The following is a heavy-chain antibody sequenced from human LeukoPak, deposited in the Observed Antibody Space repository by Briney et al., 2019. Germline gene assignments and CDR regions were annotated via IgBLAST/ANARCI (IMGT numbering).Heavy chain of an antibody. CDR1: GFSISHHW. CDR2: IRGDGNDL. Sequence: GGSLRHSCVGSGFSISHHWINWVRQAPGTGLEWVANIRGDGNDLYYADSVKDRFTISRDNLKNSVFLQMNSLRVEDTAVYYCAREDAVSSPGFDSWGQGTLVTVSS. CDR3: AREDAVSSPGFDS. D-gene: IGHD2-8*01. V-gene: IGHV3-7*01. J-gene: IGHJ5*01.